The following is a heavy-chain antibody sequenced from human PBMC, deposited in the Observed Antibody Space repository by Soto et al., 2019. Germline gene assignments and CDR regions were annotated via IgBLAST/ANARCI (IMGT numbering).Heavy chain of an antibody. CDR1: GGSISSYY. CDR2: IYYSGST. Sequence: QVQLQESGPGLVKPSETQSLTCTVSGGSISSYYWSWIRQPPGKGLEWIGYIYYSGSTNYNPSLKSRVTISVDTSKNQFSLKLSSVTAADTAVYYCAGGNGAAGYYYYGMDVWGQGTTVTVSS. V-gene: IGHV4-59*01. CDR3: AGGNGAAGYYYYGMDV. J-gene: IGHJ6*02. D-gene: IGHD2-8*01.